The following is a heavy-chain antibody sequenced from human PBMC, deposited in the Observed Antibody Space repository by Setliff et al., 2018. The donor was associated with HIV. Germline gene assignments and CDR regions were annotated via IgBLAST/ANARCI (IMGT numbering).Heavy chain of an antibody. V-gene: IGHV4-34*10. CDR3: ARDRGTRYGSGKDFDS. CDR1: GGSFTGHY. J-gene: IGHJ4*02. CDR2: INHSGIS. Sequence: SETLSLTCAVYGGSFTGHYWTWIRQSPGEGLEWIGEINHSGISNHNPSLRSRVTLSVDTSKNHFSLKLNSVTAADTAVYYCARDRGTRYGSGKDFDSWGQGILVTVSS. D-gene: IGHD3-10*01.